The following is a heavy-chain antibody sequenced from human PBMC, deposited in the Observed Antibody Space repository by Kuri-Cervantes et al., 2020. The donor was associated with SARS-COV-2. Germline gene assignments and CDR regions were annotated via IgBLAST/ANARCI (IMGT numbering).Heavy chain of an antibody. J-gene: IGHJ4*02. CDR1: GYTFTSYD. CDR2: MNPNSGNT. CDR3: ARGADERHHLYYFDY. Sequence: ASVKVSCKASGYTFTSYDINWVRQATGQGLEWMGWMNPNSGNTGYAQKFQGRVTITADKSTSTAYMELSSLRSEDTAVYYCARGADERHHLYYFDYWGQGTLVTVSS. V-gene: IGHV1-8*03. D-gene: IGHD1-14*01.